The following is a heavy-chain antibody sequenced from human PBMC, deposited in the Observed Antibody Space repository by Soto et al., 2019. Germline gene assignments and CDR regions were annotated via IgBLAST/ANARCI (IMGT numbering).Heavy chain of an antibody. V-gene: IGHV3-21*06. CDR1: GFTFTRYS. Sequence: GGSLRLSCAASGFTFTRYSMNWVRQAPGKRLEWVSSISSTTNYIYYGDSMKGRFTISRDNAKNSLYLEMNSLRAEDTAVYYCARESEDLTSNFDYWGQGTLVTVSS. J-gene: IGHJ4*02. CDR2: ISSTTNYI. CDR3: ARESEDLTSNFDY.